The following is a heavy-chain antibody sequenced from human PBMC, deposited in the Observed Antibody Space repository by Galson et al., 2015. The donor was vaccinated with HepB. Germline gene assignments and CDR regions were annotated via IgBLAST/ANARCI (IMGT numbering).Heavy chain of an antibody. CDR1: GFTFSSYG. D-gene: IGHD6-19*01. CDR3: AKGRAVAGGRENYFDY. J-gene: IGHJ4*02. V-gene: IGHV3-30*18. Sequence: SLRLSCAASGFTFSSYGMHWVRQAPGKGLEWVAVISYDGSNKYYADSVKGRFTISRDNSKNTLYLQMNSLRAEDTAVYYCAKGRAVAGGRENYFDYWGQGTLVTVSS. CDR2: ISYDGSNK.